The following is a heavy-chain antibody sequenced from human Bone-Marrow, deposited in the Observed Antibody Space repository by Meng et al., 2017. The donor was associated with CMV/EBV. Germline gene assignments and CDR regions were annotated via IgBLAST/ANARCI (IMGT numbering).Heavy chain of an antibody. V-gene: IGHV3-23*01. CDR2: ISGSGGST. D-gene: IGHD3-22*01. Sequence: GESLKISYAASGFTFSSYAMSWVRQAPGKGLEWVSAISGSGGSTYYADSVKGRFTISRDNSKNNLYLQMNSLTVEDTAVYYCVRDQGGESMIAVLIERFGMDVWGQGTTVTVSS. CDR1: GFTFSSYA. CDR3: VRDQGGESMIAVLIERFGMDV. J-gene: IGHJ6*02.